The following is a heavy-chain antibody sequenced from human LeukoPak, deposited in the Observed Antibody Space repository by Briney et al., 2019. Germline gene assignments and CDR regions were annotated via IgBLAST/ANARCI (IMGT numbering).Heavy chain of an antibody. CDR3: AKDPSSGWYRWGMDV. CDR1: GFTLRNYA. Sequence: PGGSLRLSCAASGFTLRNYAMSWVRQAPGKGPEWVAVISYDGSNKYYADSVKGRFTISRDNSKNTVFLQMNTLRAEDTAVYYCAKDPSSGWYRWGMDVWGQGTMVTVSS. J-gene: IGHJ6*02. CDR2: ISYDGSNK. D-gene: IGHD6-19*01. V-gene: IGHV3-30*18.